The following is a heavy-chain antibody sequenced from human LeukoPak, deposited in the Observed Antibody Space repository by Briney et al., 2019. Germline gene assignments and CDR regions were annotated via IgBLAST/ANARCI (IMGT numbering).Heavy chain of an antibody. J-gene: IGHJ4*02. V-gene: IGHV1-18*01. CDR1: GYTFTSYG. CDR3: ARPLWFGELFYWYYFDY. CDR2: ISAYNGNT. Sequence: ASVKVSCKASGYTFTSYGISWVRQAPGQGLEWMGWISAYNGNTNYAQKLQGRVTMTTDTSTSTAYMELRSLRPDDTAVYYCARPLWFGELFYWYYFDYWGQGTLVTVSS. D-gene: IGHD3-10*01.